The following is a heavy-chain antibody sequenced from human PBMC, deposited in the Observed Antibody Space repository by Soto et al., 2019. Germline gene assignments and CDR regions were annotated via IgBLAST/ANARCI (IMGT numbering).Heavy chain of an antibody. CDR1: GFTVRSNY. CDR3: ARDYSSSRYYGMDV. J-gene: IGHJ6*02. CDR2: IYSGGSA. V-gene: IGHV3-53*02. D-gene: IGHD3-22*01. Sequence: EVQLVETGGGLIQPGGSLRLSCAASGFTVRSNYMSWVRQAPGKGLEWVSVIYSGGSAYYADSVKGRFTISRDNSKNTLYLQMNSLRAEDTAVYYCARDYSSSRYYGMDVWGQGTTVTVSS.